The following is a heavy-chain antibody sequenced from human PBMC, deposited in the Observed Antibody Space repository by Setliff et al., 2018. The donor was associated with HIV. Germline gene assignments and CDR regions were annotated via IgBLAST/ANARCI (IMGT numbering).Heavy chain of an antibody. CDR2: INQHGRT. CDR3: ARGPGTTLDY. V-gene: IGHV4-34*01. D-gene: IGHD1-7*01. Sequence: SETLSLTCAIYGGSFSNYYGSWIRHTPGRGREWIAEINQHGRTNYNPALKSLVLVSLDTSKNQFSLKLSSVPAADTAVYYCARGPGTTLDYWGQGTLVTVSS. J-gene: IGHJ4*02. CDR1: GGSFSNYY.